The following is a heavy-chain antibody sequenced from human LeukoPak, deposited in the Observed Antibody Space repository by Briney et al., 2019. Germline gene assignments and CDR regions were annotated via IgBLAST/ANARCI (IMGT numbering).Heavy chain of an antibody. CDR2: INPNSGGT. CDR1: GYTFTGYY. D-gene: IGHD3-3*01. Sequence: GASVKVSCKASGYTFTGYYMHWVRQAPGQGLEWMGWINPNSGGTNYAQKFQGRVTMTRDTSISTAYMELSRLRSDDTAVYYCARGVAGEYYDFWSVLYYFDYWGQGTLVTVSS. CDR3: ARGVAGEYYDFWSVLYYFDY. J-gene: IGHJ4*02. V-gene: IGHV1-2*02.